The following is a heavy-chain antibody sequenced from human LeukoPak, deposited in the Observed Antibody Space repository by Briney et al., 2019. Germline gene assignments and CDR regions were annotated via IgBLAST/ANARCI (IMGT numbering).Heavy chain of an antibody. CDR2: ISGSGGST. CDR1: GFTFSTYA. Sequence: GGSLRLSCAASGFTFSTYAMSWVRQAPGKGLEWVSGISGSGGSTYYADSVKGRFTISRDNSKNTLYLQMNSLRADDTAVYYCAIDSSGLTTMGVCDYWGQGTLVTVSS. CDR3: AIDSSGLTTMGVCDY. D-gene: IGHD1-1*01. V-gene: IGHV3-23*01. J-gene: IGHJ4*02.